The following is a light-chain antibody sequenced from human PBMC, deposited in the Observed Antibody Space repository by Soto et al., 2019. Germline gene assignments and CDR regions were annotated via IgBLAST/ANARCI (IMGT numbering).Light chain of an antibody. Sequence: EIVLTQSPATLSLSPGERATLSCRASQSVSSYLAWYQQKPGQAPRLLIYGASNRATGIPARFSGSGSGTDFTLTISSLEAEDFAVYYCQQRRNWPPSFGGGTKVEIK. J-gene: IGKJ4*01. CDR2: GAS. CDR1: QSVSSY. V-gene: IGKV3-11*01. CDR3: QQRRNWPPS.